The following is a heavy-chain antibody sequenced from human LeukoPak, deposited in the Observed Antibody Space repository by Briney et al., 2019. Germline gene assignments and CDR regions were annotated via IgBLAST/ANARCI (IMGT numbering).Heavy chain of an antibody. CDR2: ISYDGSNK. J-gene: IGHJ6*02. CDR3: AKDSDGDFWSGSNHYYYYGMDV. Sequence: PGRSLRLSWAASGFTFSSYGMHWVRQAPGKGLEWVAVISYDGSNKYYADSVKGRFTISRDSSKNTLYLQMNSLRAVDTAVYYCAKDSDGDFWSGSNHYYYYGMDVWGQGTTVTVSS. V-gene: IGHV3-30*18. D-gene: IGHD3-3*01. CDR1: GFTFSSYG.